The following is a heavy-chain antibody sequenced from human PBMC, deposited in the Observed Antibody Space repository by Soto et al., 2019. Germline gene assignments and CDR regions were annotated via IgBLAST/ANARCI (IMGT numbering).Heavy chain of an antibody. Sequence: EVQLLESGGGWLQPGGSLRLSCAASGFTFSSYAMNWVRQAPGKGLEWVSGITGSGAGSYYSDSVKSRFTIYRDNSKTTLYLQMNSLRAEDKAVYYCAKAYSNSWPNDWFDPGGQGTLVTVSS. D-gene: IGHD6-13*01. CDR3: AKAYSNSWPNDWFDP. CDR2: ITGSGAGS. CDR1: GFTFSSYA. V-gene: IGHV3-23*01. J-gene: IGHJ5*02.